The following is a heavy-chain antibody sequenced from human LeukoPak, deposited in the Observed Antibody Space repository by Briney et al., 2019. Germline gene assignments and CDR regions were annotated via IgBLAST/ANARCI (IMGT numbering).Heavy chain of an antibody. J-gene: IGHJ4*02. Sequence: GGSLRLSCAASGFTFSSYAMSWVRQAPGKGLEWVSAISGSGGRTYYTDSVKGRFTISRDNSKNTLYLQMNSLRAEDTAVYYGAKVLRKDGDSHLFDYWGQGTLVTVSS. CDR3: AKVLRKDGDSHLFDY. CDR2: ISGSGGRT. V-gene: IGHV3-23*01. D-gene: IGHD4-17*01. CDR1: GFTFSSYA.